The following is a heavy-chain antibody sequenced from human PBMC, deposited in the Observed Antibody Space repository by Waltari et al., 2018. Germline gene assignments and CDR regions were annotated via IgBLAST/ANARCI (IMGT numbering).Heavy chain of an antibody. CDR3: AKGTRSFTIFGVAEYFQH. CDR1: GFTFDDYA. Sequence: ESGGGLVQPGRSLRLSCAASGFTFDDYAMHWVRQAPGKGLEWVSGISWNSGSIGYADSVKGRFTISRDNAKNSLYLQMNSLRAEDTALYYCAKGTRSFTIFGVAEYFQHWGQGTLVTASS. CDR2: ISWNSGSI. V-gene: IGHV3-9*01. D-gene: IGHD3-3*01. J-gene: IGHJ1*01.